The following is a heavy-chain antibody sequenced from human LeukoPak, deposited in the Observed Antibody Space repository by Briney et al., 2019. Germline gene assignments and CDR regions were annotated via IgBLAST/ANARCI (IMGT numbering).Heavy chain of an antibody. D-gene: IGHD6-13*01. CDR2: IGPDGGTT. CDR3: ARGAQLTDY. V-gene: IGHV3-64*01. Sequence: GGSLRLSCAASGFTFHTYGMHWVRQAPGKGLEYVSGIGPDGGTTYYAKSVKGRFTISRDNSRSMVYLQMDSLTADDMAVYYCARGAQLTDYWGQGTLVTVSS. J-gene: IGHJ4*02. CDR1: GFTFHTYG.